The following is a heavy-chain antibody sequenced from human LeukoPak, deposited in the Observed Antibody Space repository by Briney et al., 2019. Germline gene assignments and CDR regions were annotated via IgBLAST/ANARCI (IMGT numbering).Heavy chain of an antibody. J-gene: IGHJ3*02. CDR1: GGSISNYY. CDR3: ARAVRSYYGSGSYYYYAFDI. Sequence: TSETLSVTCTVSGGSISNYYWSWIWQSPGKGLEWLGYIYSSGSTNYNPSLKSRVTISVDTSKNQFSLRLSSVTAADTAVYYCARAVRSYYGSGSYYYYAFDIWGQGTMVTVSS. D-gene: IGHD3-10*01. CDR2: IYSSGST. V-gene: IGHV4-59*08.